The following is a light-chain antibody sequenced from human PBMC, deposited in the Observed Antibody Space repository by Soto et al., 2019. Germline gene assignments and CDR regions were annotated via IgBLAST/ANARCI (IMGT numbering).Light chain of an antibody. CDR1: QSVAGSY. CDR3: QQYGSSPQI. Sequence: EIVLTQSPGTLSLSPGERATLSCRASQSVAGSYLAWYQQKPGQAPRLLIYGASSRATGIPDRFSGSGSGTDFTLTIRRLEPEDCAVYYCQQYGSSPQIFGGGTKVEIK. V-gene: IGKV3-20*01. J-gene: IGKJ4*01. CDR2: GAS.